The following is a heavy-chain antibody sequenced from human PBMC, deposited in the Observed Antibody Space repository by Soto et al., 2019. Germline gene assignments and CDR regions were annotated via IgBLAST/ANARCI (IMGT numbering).Heavy chain of an antibody. CDR1: GFTFSSYA. Sequence: GGSLRLSCAASGFTFSSYAMHWVRQAPGKGLEWVAVISYDGSNKYYADSVKGRFTISRDNSKNTLYLQMNSLRAEDTAVYYCARDYGSGSQGFYGMDVWGQGTTVTVSS. V-gene: IGHV3-30-3*01. J-gene: IGHJ6*02. D-gene: IGHD3-10*01. CDR3: ARDYGSGSQGFYGMDV. CDR2: ISYDGSNK.